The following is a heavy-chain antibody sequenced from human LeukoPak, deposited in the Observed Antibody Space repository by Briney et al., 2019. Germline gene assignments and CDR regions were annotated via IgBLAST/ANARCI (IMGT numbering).Heavy chain of an antibody. CDR1: GFTVSSNY. CDR3: ARDAGRTYYDSSGYQRAGNAFDI. D-gene: IGHD3-22*01. J-gene: IGHJ3*02. V-gene: IGHV3-53*01. CDR2: IYSGGST. Sequence: PGGSLRLSCAASGFTVSSNYMSWVRQAPGKGLEWVSVIYSGGSTYYADSVKGRFTISRDNSKNTLYLQMNSLRAEDTAVYYCARDAGRTYYDSSGYQRAGNAFDIWGQGTMVTVSS.